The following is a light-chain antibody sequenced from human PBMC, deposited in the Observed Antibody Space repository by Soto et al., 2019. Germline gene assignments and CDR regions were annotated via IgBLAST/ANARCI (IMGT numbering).Light chain of an antibody. Sequence: QSVLTQPPSVSGAPGQRVTISCTGSSSNIGAGSAVHWYQQLPGTAPKLLIYGNSNRPSGVPDRFSGSKSGTSASLAITGLQAEDEADYYCQSSDGSLSGWVFGGGTKLTVL. CDR3: QSSDGSLSGWV. V-gene: IGLV1-40*01. CDR2: GNS. CDR1: SSNIGAGSA. J-gene: IGLJ3*02.